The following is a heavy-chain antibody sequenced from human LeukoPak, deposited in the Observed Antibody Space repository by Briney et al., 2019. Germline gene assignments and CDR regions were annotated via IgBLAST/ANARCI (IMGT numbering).Heavy chain of an antibody. CDR1: GFTFDDYA. V-gene: IGHV3-9*01. D-gene: IGHD5-12*01. J-gene: IGHJ4*02. CDR2: INWNSDSI. CDR3: AINGGGDSGYGNFDY. Sequence: GGSLRLSCAVSGFTFDDYAMHWVRQVPGKGLEWVSGINWNSDSIGYADSVKGRFTTSRDNAKNSLYPQMNSLRAEDTAFYYCAINGGGDSGYGNFDYWGQGTLVTVSS.